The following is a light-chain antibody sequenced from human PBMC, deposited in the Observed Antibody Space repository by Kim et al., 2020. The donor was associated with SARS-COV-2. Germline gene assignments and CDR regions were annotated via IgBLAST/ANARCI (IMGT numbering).Light chain of an antibody. J-gene: IGKJ2*01. CDR1: QSVSSD. CDR3: QQYNNWPPYT. Sequence: EIVMTQSPATLSVSPGERATLSCRASQSVSSDLAWYQQKPGQAPRLLIYGASTRATGIPARFSGGGSGTEFTLIISSLQSEDFAVYYCQQYNNWPPYTFGQGTKLEI. V-gene: IGKV3-15*01. CDR2: GAS.